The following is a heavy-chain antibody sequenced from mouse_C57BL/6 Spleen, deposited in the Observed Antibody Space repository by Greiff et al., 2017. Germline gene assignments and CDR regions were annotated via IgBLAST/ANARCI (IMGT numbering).Heavy chain of an antibody. Sequence: QVQLQQPGAELVKPGASVKMSCKASGYTFTSYWITWVKQRPGQGLEWIGDIYPGSGSTNYNEKFKSKATLTVDTSSSTAYMQLSSLTSEDSAVYYCARDYGSSSWFAYWGKGTLVTVSA. CDR1: GYTFTSYW. V-gene: IGHV1-55*01. CDR3: ARDYGSSSWFAY. J-gene: IGHJ3*01. CDR2: IYPGSGST. D-gene: IGHD1-1*01.